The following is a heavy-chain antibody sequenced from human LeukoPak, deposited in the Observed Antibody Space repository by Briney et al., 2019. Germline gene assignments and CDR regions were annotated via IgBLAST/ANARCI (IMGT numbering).Heavy chain of an antibody. CDR1: GGSFSGYY. Sequence: SETLSLTCAVYGGSFSGYYWSWIRQPPGKGLEWIGEINHSGSTNYNPSLKSRVTISVVTSKNQFSLKLSSVTAADTAVYYCARGPRGYCTNGVCPRGYFDYWGQGTLVTVSS. J-gene: IGHJ4*02. CDR3: ARGPRGYCTNGVCPRGYFDY. D-gene: IGHD2-8*01. V-gene: IGHV4-34*01. CDR2: INHSGST.